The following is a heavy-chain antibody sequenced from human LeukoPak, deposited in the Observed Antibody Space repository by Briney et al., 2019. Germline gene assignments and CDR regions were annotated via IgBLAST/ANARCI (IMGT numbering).Heavy chain of an antibody. J-gene: IGHJ4*02. CDR3: AIDPNWGTHS. Sequence: GGSLRLSCAASGFTFSTYTMYWVRHPPGKRLEWVSIIGSSGGGIHYADSVRGRFTISRDNSKNALYLQMNSLRVEDTAVYYCAIDPNWGTHSWGQGVLVTVSS. V-gene: IGHV3-23*01. D-gene: IGHD7-27*01. CDR1: GFTFSTYT. CDR2: IGSSGGGI.